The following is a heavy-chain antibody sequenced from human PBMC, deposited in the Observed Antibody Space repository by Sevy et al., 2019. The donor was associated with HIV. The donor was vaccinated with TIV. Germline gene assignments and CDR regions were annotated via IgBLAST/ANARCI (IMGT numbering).Heavy chain of an antibody. CDR1: GFTFSSYT. CDR3: AREGYCSGGTCYSDKNWFDP. J-gene: IGHJ5*02. CDR2: ISYDGSNK. Sequence: GGSLRLSCTASGFTFSSYTMYWVRQAPSKGLEWVAVISYDGSNKYYADSVKGRFTISRDNSNNTLHLQMNSPRAEDTALYYCAREGYCSGGTCYSDKNWFDPWGQGTLVTVSS. V-gene: IGHV3-30-3*01. D-gene: IGHD2-15*01.